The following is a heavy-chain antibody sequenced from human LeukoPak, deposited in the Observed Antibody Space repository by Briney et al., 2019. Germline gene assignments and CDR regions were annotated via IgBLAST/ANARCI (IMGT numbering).Heavy chain of an antibody. CDR2: IYPGDSDT. Sequence: GGSLKISSKGSGYSFTSYWIGWVRQMPGEGLEWMGIIYPGDSDTRYSPSFQGQVTISADKSISTAYLQWRSLKASDTAMYYCARPYYDFWSGYSGDAFDIWGQGTMVTVSS. D-gene: IGHD3-3*01. CDR3: ARPYYDFWSGYSGDAFDI. V-gene: IGHV5-51*01. J-gene: IGHJ3*02. CDR1: GYSFTSYW.